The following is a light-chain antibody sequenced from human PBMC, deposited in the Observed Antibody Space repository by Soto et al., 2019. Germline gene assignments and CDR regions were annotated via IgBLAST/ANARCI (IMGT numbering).Light chain of an antibody. CDR1: RSNIGNNY. J-gene: IGLJ2*01. Sequence: QSVLTQPPSVSAAPGQKVTISCSGSRSNIGNNYVSWYQQLPGTAPKLLIYENNKRPSWIPDRFSGSKSGTSATLGITGLQTGDEADYYCGTWDSSLSAGVFGGGTKLTVL. CDR3: GTWDSSLSAGV. CDR2: ENN. V-gene: IGLV1-51*02.